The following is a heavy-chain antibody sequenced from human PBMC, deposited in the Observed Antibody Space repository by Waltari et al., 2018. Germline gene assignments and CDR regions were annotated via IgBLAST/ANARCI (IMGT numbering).Heavy chain of an antibody. D-gene: IGHD2-8*02. CDR1: GCTFSGYA. CDR2: IWYDGSYK. Sequence: QVQLVESGGGVVQPGRSLRFSCAASGCTFSGYAMPWVRQAPGKGLEWVAVIWYDGSYKFYADSVKGRFSISRDNPKNTLHLQMDSLRAEDSAIYYCAKDGSASRLVRYYLDSWGPGTLVTVSS. CDR3: AKDGSASRLVRYYLDS. V-gene: IGHV3-33*06. J-gene: IGHJ4*02.